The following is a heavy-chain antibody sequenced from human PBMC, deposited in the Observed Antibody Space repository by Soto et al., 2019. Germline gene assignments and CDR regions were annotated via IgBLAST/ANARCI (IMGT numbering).Heavy chain of an antibody. Sequence: SVKVSCNGSGRTFSSYSISWLRQAPGQGLEWMGGIIPIFGTANYAQKFQGRVTITADESTSTAYMELSSLRSEDTAVYYCARGGWTKGFDYWGQGTLVTVSS. D-gene: IGHD2-15*01. CDR3: ARGGWTKGFDY. CDR2: IIPIFGTA. V-gene: IGHV1-69*13. J-gene: IGHJ4*02. CDR1: GRTFSSYS.